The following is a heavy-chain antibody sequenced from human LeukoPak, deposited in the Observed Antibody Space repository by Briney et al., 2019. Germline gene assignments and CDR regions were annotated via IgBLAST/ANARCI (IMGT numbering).Heavy chain of an antibody. CDR1: GGSFSGYY. J-gene: IGHJ6*02. CDR3: ARATFSPVLRFLEWLDV. D-gene: IGHD3-3*01. Sequence: SETLSLTCAVYGGSFSGYYWSWIRRPPGKGLEWIGEINHSGSTNYNPSLKSRVTISVDTSKNQFSLKLSSVTAADTAVYYCARATFSPVLRFLEWLDVWGQGTTVTVSS. CDR2: INHSGST. V-gene: IGHV4-34*01.